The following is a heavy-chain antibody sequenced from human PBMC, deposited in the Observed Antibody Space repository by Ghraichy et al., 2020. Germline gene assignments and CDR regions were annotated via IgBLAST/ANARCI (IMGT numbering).Heavy chain of an antibody. D-gene: IGHD3-22*01. CDR2: IRSNTGGGTT. J-gene: IGHJ3*01. CDR1: GFSFTNAC. V-gene: IGHV3-15*01. CDR3: VTGGHYFDV. Sequence: GGSLRLSCVTSGFSFTNACMSWVRQAPGKGPEWVGGIRSNTGGGTTDYAEAVQGRFTISRDDSKNTLLLHMNNLRIQDTAVYYCVTGGHYFDVCDQGTMVPVFS.